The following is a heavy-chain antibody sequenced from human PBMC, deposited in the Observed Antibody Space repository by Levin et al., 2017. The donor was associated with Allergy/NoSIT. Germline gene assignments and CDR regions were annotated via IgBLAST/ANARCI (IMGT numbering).Heavy chain of an antibody. CDR1: GFSFSDCG. J-gene: IGHJ3*02. Sequence: PGGSLRLSCAASGFSFSDCGMHWVRQAPGKGLEWVAVISYDGSNKYYGDSVRGRFAISRDNSKKTLYLQMNSLRAEDTSVYYCAKDLDLVSTIVHNAFEIWGQGTMVTVSS. CDR3: AKDLDLVSTIVHNAFEI. CDR2: ISYDGSNK. D-gene: IGHD5/OR15-5a*01. V-gene: IGHV3-30*18.